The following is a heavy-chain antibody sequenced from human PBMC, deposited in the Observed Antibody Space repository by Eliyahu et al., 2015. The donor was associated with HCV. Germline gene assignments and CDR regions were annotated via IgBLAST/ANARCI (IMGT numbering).Heavy chain of an antibody. CDR1: GGSISSGGYY. V-gene: IGHV4-31*01. CDR2: IYYSGST. J-gene: IGHJ3*02. D-gene: IGHD3-10*01. CDR3: ARVGLWFGELSPRGVFDI. Sequence: QVQLQESGPGLVKPSQTLSLTCTVSGGSISSGGYYWSWIRQHPGKGLEWIGYIYYSGSTYYNPSLKSLVTISVDTSKNQFSLKLSSVTAADTAVYYCARVGLWFGELSPRGVFDIWGQGTMVTVSS.